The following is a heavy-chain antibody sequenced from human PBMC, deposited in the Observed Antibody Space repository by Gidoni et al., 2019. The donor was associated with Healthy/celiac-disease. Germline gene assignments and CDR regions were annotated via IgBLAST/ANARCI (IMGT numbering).Heavy chain of an antibody. D-gene: IGHD2-15*01. CDR1: GGAISSYY. CDR2: IYYSGST. J-gene: IGHJ5*02. CDR3: ARDRISRGFDP. Sequence: QVQLQEPAPGLVRPSATLSLTCPVSGGAISSYYWGWIRQPPGKGLEWIGYIYYSGSTNYNPSLKSRVTISVDTSKNQFSLKLSSVTAADTAVYYCARDRISRGFDPWGQGTLVTVSS. V-gene: IGHV4-59*01.